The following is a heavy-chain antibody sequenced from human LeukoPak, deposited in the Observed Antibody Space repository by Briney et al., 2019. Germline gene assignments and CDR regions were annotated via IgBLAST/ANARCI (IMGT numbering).Heavy chain of an antibody. J-gene: IGHJ4*02. Sequence: PSETLSLTCTVSGGSIRSGGYYWSWIRQHPGKGLEWIGEIIHSGSTNYSPSLKSRVTISLDAAKSQFSLRLTSVTAADTAVYYCAGYSGSPRYFDYWGQGTLVTVSS. V-gene: IGHV4-31*02. D-gene: IGHD6-6*01. CDR2: IIHSGST. CDR3: AGYSGSPRYFDY. CDR1: GGSIRSGGYY.